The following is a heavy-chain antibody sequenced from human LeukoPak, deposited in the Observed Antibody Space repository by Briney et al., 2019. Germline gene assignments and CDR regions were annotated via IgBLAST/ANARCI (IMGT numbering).Heavy chain of an antibody. V-gene: IGHV4-59*08. Sequence: SETLSLTCTVSGGSISSYYWSWIRQPPGKGLEWIGYIYYSGSTNYNPSLKSRVTISVDTSKNQFSLKLSSVTAADTAVYYRARRSGEFDPWGQGTLVTVSS. J-gene: IGHJ5*02. CDR2: IYYSGST. CDR3: ARRSGEFDP. D-gene: IGHD1-1*01. CDR1: GGSISSYY.